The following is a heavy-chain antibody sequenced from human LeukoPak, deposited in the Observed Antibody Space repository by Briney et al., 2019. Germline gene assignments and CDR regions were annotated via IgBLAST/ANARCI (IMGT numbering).Heavy chain of an antibody. CDR1: GLTFSNSA. CDR3: AKDRRVADSKRVGNYYFDY. J-gene: IGHJ4*02. Sequence: GGSLRLSCAVSGLTFSNSAMSWVRQAPGKGLEWVSAISGSGGSTYYADSVKGRFTISRDNSKNTLYLQMNSLRAEDTAVYYCAKDRRVADSKRVGNYYFDYWGQGTLVTVSS. CDR2: ISGSGGST. V-gene: IGHV3-23*01. D-gene: IGHD6-19*01.